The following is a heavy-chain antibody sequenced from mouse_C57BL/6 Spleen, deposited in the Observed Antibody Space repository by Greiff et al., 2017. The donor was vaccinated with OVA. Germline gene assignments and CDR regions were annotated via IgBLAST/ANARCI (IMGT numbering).Heavy chain of an antibody. J-gene: IGHJ2*01. V-gene: IGHV1-64*01. CDR2: IHPNSGST. Sequence: VQLQQPGAELVKPGASVKLSCKASGYTFTSYWMHWVKQRPGQGLEWIGMIHPNSGSTNYNEKFKSKATLTVDKSSSTAYMQLSSLTSEDSAVYYCARNSSGYGYFDYWGQGTTLTVSS. CDR3: ARNSSGYGYFDY. CDR1: GYTFTSYW. D-gene: IGHD3-2*02.